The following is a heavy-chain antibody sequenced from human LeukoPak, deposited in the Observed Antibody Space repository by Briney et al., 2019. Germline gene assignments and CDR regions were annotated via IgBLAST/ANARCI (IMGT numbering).Heavy chain of an antibody. CDR3: ARCRGITIFGVLIDY. D-gene: IGHD3-3*01. CDR1: GFTFSSYA. J-gene: IGHJ4*02. Sequence: GGSLRLSCAASGFTFSSYAMHWVRQAPGKGLEYVSAISSNGGSTYYANSVKGRFTISRDNSKNTLYLQMGSLRAEDMAVYYCARCRGITIFGVLIDYWGQGTLVTVSS. V-gene: IGHV3-64*01. CDR2: ISSNGGST.